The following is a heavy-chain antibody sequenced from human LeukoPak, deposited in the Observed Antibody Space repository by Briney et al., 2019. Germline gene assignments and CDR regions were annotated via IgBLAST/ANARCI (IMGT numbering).Heavy chain of an antibody. CDR1: GFTVSSNY. Sequence: GGPLRLSCAASGFTVSSNYMSWVRQAPGKGLEWVSVIYSGGNTYYADSVKGRFSISRDNSKNTLYLQMNSLRAEDTAVYYCTRDFVYWGQGTLVTVSS. V-gene: IGHV3-53*01. CDR2: IYSGGNT. CDR3: TRDFVY. J-gene: IGHJ4*02.